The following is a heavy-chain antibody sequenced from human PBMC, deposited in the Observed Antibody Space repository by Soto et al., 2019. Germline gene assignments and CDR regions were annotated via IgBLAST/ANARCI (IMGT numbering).Heavy chain of an antibody. D-gene: IGHD6-6*01. CDR2: INPDANDR. V-gene: IGHV3-74*01. CDR3: VRGAPAVPGTSSRSADV. Sequence: EVQLLESGGGLVQPGGSLRLSCAASGFTFSTYWMHWVRQPPGKGLVWISHINPDANDRAYADSVKGRFTISRDNAKNTLYLQMNGLRAEDTGVYYCVRGAPAVPGTSSRSADVWGQGTTVTVSS. J-gene: IGHJ6*02. CDR1: GFTFSTYW.